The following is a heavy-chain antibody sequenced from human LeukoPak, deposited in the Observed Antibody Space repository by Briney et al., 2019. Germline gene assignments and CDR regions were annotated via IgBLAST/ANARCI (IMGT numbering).Heavy chain of an antibody. CDR3: ARVVGGYCSSTSCYGGFYYYYYMDV. Sequence: SETLSLTCTVSGGSISSNGYYWGWIRQSPGEGLEWIGNIYYSGITYYNASLKSRVTISVDMSKNQFSLKVRSVTAADTAVYYCARVVGGYCSSTSCYGGFYYYYYMDVWGKGTTVTVSS. CDR2: IYYSGIT. J-gene: IGHJ6*03. V-gene: IGHV4-39*01. D-gene: IGHD2-2*01. CDR1: GGSISSNGYY.